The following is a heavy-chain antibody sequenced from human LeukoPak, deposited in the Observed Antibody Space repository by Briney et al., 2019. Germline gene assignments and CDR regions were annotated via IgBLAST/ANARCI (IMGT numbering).Heavy chain of an antibody. CDR2: INPNSGGT. V-gene: IGHV1-2*02. CDR1: GYTFTGYY. CDR3: ARLSLGMSSSSVDY. D-gene: IGHD6-6*01. J-gene: IGHJ4*02. Sequence: ASVKVSCKASGYTFTGYYMHWVRQAPGQGLEWMGWINPNSGGTNYAQKFQGRVTMTRDTSISTAYMELSRLRSDDTAVYYCARLSLGMSSSSVDYWGQGTLVTVSS.